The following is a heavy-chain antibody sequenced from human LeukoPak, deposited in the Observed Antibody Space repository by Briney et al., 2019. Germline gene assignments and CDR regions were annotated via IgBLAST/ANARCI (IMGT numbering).Heavy chain of an antibody. Sequence: GGSLRLSCVASGFTFSSFGMHWVRQAPGKGLEWVAFIRYDGTSQYYADSMKGRFTISRDSSRNMLYLEMNSLRAEDTAVYYCAKISSHWGQGTLVTVSS. CDR2: IRYDGTSQ. D-gene: IGHD3-3*02. CDR1: GFTFSSFG. CDR3: AKISSH. J-gene: IGHJ4*02. V-gene: IGHV3-30*02.